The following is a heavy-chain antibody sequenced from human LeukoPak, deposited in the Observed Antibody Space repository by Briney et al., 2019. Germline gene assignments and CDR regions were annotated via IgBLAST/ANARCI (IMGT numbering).Heavy chain of an antibody. CDR3: ARHVRYFDWSPRYYFDY. CDR2: INHSGST. V-gene: IGHV4-34*01. J-gene: IGHJ4*02. D-gene: IGHD3-9*01. Sequence: SETLSLTCAVYGGSFSGYYWSWIRQPPGKGLEWIGEINHSGSTNYNPSLKSRVTISVDTSKNQFSLKLSSVTAADTAVYYCARHVRYFDWSPRYYFDYWGQGTLVTVSS. CDR1: GGSFSGYY.